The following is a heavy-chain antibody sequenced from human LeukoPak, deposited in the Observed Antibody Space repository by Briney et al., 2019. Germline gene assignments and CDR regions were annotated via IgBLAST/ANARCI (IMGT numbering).Heavy chain of an antibody. CDR2: IYYSGST. V-gene: IGHV4-31*03. CDR3: ARDILGYFDY. J-gene: IGHJ4*02. CDR1: GGSISSGGYY. D-gene: IGHD1-26*01. Sequence: SETLSLTCTVSGGSISSGGYYWSWIRQHPGKGLEWIGYIYYSGSTYYNPSLKSRVTISVDTSRNQFSLKLSSVTAADTAVYYCARDILGYFDYWGQGTLVTVSP.